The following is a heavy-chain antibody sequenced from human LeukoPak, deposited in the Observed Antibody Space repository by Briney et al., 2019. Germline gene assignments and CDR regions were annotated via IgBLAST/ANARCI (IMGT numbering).Heavy chain of an antibody. CDR3: AKGLISEYYPYFDN. J-gene: IGHJ4*02. CDR1: GFSLYNYA. Sequence: GGSLRLSCAASGFSLYNYAVNWVRQAPGKGLEWISAVTASDTYTYYADSVKGRFTISRDYSKNTLYLQMNSLRAEDTAVYYCAKGLISEYYPYFDNWGQGTLVTVSS. V-gene: IGHV3-23*01. D-gene: IGHD1-26*01. CDR2: VTASDTYT.